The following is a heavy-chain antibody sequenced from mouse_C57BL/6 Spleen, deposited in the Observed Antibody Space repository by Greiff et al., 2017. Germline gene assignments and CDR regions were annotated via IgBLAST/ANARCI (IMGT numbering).Heavy chain of an antibody. J-gene: IGHJ2*01. CDR1: GYAFSSSW. CDR2: IYPGDGDT. V-gene: IGHV1-82*01. D-gene: IGHD6-1*01. Sequence: VKLQQSGPELVKPGASVKISCKASGYAFSSSWMNWVKQRPGTGLEWIGRIYPGDGDTTYNGKFKGKATLTAHKSSSTAYLQISILTSEDSAVYFCARWNLLSYYFDYWGQGTTLTVSS. CDR3: ARWNLLSYYFDY.